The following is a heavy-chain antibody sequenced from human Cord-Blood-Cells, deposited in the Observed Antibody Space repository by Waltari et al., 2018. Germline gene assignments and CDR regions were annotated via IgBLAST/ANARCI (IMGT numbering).Heavy chain of an antibody. Sequence: QVQLQESGPGLVKPSETLSLTCTVSGGSISSYYWSWIRQPPGKGLEWIGYIYYSGSTNYNPSRKGRVTISVATSKNQFSLKLSSVTAADTAVYYCARVAAGRPGYYYMDVWGKGTTVTVSS. CDR2: IYYSGST. CDR1: GGSISSYY. J-gene: IGHJ6*03. V-gene: IGHV4-59*01. CDR3: ARVAAGRPGYYYMDV. D-gene: IGHD6-19*01.